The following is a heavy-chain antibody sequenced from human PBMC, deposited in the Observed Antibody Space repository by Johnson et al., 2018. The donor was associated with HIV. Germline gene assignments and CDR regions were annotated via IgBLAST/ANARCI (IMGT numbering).Heavy chain of an antibody. CDR1: GFTVTSHY. D-gene: IGHD7-27*01. CDR2: ISWKSGST. V-gene: IGHV3-23*04. CDR3: AKAVTGEGAFDI. J-gene: IGHJ3*02. Sequence: VQLVESGGGLVQPGGSLRLSCAASGFTVTSHYMHWVRQAPGKGLEWVSGISWKSGSTYYADSVKGRFTISRDNSKNTLYLQMNSLRAEDTAVYYCAKAVTGEGAFDIWGQGTMVTVSS.